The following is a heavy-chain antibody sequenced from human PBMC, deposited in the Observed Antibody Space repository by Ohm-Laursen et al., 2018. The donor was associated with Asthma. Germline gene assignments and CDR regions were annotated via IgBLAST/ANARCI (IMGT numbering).Heavy chain of an antibody. CDR1: GFTFSSYA. Sequence: SLRLSCAASGFTFSSYAMSWVRQAPGKGLEWVSTISGSGDSTYYADSVKGRFTISRDNSENTLYLQMNSLRAEDTGIYYCAKDRSRGGYYHFDYWGQGILVTVSS. D-gene: IGHD3-22*01. CDR2: ISGSGDST. J-gene: IGHJ4*02. CDR3: AKDRSRGGYYHFDY. V-gene: IGHV3-23*01.